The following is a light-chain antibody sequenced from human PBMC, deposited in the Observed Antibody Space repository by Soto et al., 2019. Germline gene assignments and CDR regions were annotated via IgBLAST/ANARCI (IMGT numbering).Light chain of an antibody. V-gene: IGLV1-44*01. CDR1: SSNIGSNT. CDR2: SNN. Sequence: SGLAQPPPASGAPRRRVTISFFGSSSNIGSNTINCYPQHPGTPPKLLIYSNNQRPSGVPDRFSGPKSGTSASLAISGLQSEDEADYYCAAWDDSLNAYVFGTGT. CDR3: AAWDDSLNAYV. J-gene: IGLJ1*01.